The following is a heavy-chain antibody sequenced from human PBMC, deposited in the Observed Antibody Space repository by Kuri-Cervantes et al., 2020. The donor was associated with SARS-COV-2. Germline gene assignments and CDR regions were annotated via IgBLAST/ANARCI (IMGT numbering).Heavy chain of an antibody. CDR3: SRFGDSSGYFDY. D-gene: IGHD3-22*01. Sequence: GSLRLSCIVSGVSISSYYWSWIRQAPGKGLEWIGYIYHSRSTNYKPYLKSRVTISVDRSKNHFSLKVSSVTAADTAVYYCSRFGDSSGYFDYWGQGTLVTVYS. CDR1: GVSISSYY. CDR2: IYHSRST. V-gene: IGHV4-59*01. J-gene: IGHJ4*02.